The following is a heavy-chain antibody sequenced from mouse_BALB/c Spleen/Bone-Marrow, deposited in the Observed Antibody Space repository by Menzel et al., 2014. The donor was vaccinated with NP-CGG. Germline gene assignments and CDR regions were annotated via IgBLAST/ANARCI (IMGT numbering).Heavy chain of an antibody. CDR1: GYTFTSYW. V-gene: IGHV1S16*01. J-gene: IGHJ4*01. Sequence: QVHVKQSGAELVKPGASVQLSCKASGYTFTSYWMHWVKLRPGQGFEWIGEINPSNGGTNYNEKFKRKATLTVDKSSSTAYMQLSSLTSEDSAVYYCTYMRYYGSSYAMDYWGQGTSVTVSS. CDR3: TYMRYYGSSYAMDY. CDR2: INPSNGGT. D-gene: IGHD1-1*01.